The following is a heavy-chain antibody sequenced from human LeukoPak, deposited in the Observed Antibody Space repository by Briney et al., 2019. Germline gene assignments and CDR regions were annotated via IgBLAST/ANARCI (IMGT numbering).Heavy chain of an antibody. CDR2: ISGSGGST. J-gene: IGHJ1*01. Sequence: GGSLRLSCAASGFTFSSYAMSWVRQAPGKGLEWVSAISGSGGSTYYADSVKGRFTISRDNSKNTLYLQMNSLRAEDTAVYYCATPGGAVVVPAAIRYFQHWGQGTLVTVSS. CDR1: GFTFSSYA. D-gene: IGHD2-2*02. CDR3: ATPGGAVVVPAAIRYFQH. V-gene: IGHV3-23*01.